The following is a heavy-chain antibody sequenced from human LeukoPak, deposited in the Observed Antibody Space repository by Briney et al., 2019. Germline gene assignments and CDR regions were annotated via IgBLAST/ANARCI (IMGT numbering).Heavy chain of an antibody. V-gene: IGHV3-7*01. CDR3: ATFGMDAAIDY. Sequence: GGSLRLSCAASGFTFSGYWMSWVRQAPGKGLEWVATIKQDASEKTYVDSVEGRFTSSRDNAKSSLLLQMDSLRAEDTAVYYCATFGMDAAIDYWGQGTLVTVSS. D-gene: IGHD2-15*01. CDR1: GFTFSGYW. J-gene: IGHJ4*02. CDR2: IKQDASEK.